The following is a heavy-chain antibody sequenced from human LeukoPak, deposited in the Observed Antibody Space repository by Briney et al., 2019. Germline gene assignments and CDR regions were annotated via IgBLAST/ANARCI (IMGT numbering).Heavy chain of an antibody. CDR1: GGTFGDYG. CDR3: ARGILVLPAAIRGDAFDI. CDR2: IIPVSGSA. D-gene: IGHD2-2*02. V-gene: IGHV1-69*13. Sequence: SVKVSCKASGGTFGDYGINWLRQAPGQGLEWMGGIIPVSGSANYLQKFQGRVTITADESMTTAYMELSSLRSEDTALYYCARGILVLPAAIRGDAFDIWGQGTMVTVSS. J-gene: IGHJ3*02.